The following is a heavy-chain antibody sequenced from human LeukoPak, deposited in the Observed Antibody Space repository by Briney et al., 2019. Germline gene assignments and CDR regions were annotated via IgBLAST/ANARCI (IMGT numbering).Heavy chain of an antibody. J-gene: IGHJ5*02. CDR3: ARCTTVTNNWFDP. CDR2: INSDGSST. CDR1: GFTFSSYW. D-gene: IGHD4-17*01. V-gene: IGHV3-74*01. Sequence: SGGSLRLSCAASGFTFSSYWMHWVRQAPGKGLVWVSRINSDGSSTSYADSVKGRFTISRDNSRNILYLQMSSLRAEDTAIYYCARCTTVTNNWFDPWGQGTLVTVSS.